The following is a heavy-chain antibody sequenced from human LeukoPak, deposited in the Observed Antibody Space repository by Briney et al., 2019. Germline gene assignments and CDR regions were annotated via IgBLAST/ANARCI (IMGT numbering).Heavy chain of an antibody. CDR1: GYTFTDYY. Sequence: GASVKVSRKASGYTFTDYYLHWVRQAPGQGLEWMGWINPNSGGTNYAQRFQGRVTMTRDTSISTAYMEVSSLRSDDTAVYSCARDSSGWYYDYWGQGTLVTVSS. CDR2: INPNSGGT. V-gene: IGHV1-2*02. CDR3: ARDSSGWYYDY. D-gene: IGHD6-19*01. J-gene: IGHJ4*02.